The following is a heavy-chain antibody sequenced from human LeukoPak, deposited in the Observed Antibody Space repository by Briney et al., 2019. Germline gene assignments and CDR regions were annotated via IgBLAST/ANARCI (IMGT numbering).Heavy chain of an antibody. Sequence: ASVKVSRKASGYTFTSYIITWVRQSPGHGLEWMGWIGAYNGNTNYAQNLQGRVTMTTDTSTNTAYMELRSLRSDDTAVYYCARALPIGSARACDFEIWGQGTMIIVSS. CDR1: GYTFTSYI. D-gene: IGHD1-26*01. J-gene: IGHJ3*02. CDR2: IGAYNGNT. V-gene: IGHV1-18*01. CDR3: ARALPIGSARACDFEI.